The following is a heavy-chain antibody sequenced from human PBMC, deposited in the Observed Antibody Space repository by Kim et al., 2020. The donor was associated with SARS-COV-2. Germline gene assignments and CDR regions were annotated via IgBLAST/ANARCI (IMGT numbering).Heavy chain of an antibody. J-gene: IGHJ3*01. V-gene: IGHV4-31*02. D-gene: IGHD1-1*01. Sequence: PSLKSRIAISRETSKNQFSLRLISVTAADTAIYYCARNACRYFGSVDSFNVWGQGTLVTVSS. CDR3: ARNACRYFGSVDSFNV.